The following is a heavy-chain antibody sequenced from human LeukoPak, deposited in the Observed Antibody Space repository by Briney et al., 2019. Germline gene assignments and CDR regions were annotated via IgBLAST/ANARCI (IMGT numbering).Heavy chain of an antibody. V-gene: IGHV1-2*02. Sequence: GASVKVSCKASGYTFTSYYMHWVRQAPGQGLEWMGGINPNSGGTNYAQKFQGRVTMTRDTSISTAYMELSRLRSDDTAVYYCARGTEYYDFWSGYYSGFDYWGQGTLVTVSS. CDR3: ARGTEYYDFWSGYYSGFDY. CDR2: INPNSGGT. J-gene: IGHJ4*02. CDR1: GYTFTSYY. D-gene: IGHD3-3*01.